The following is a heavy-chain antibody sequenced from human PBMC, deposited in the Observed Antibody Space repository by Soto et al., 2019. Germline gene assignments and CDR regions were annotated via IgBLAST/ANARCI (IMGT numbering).Heavy chain of an antibody. V-gene: IGHV4-34*01. Sequence: QVQLQQWGAGLLKPSETLSLTCAVYGGSFSGYYWSWIRQPPGKGLEWIGEINHSGSTNYNPSLKSRVTISVDTSKNQFSLKLSSVTAADTAVYYCARVEYSSGSAGYWGQGTLVTVSS. CDR1: GGSFSGYY. CDR3: ARVEYSSGSAGY. CDR2: INHSGST. J-gene: IGHJ4*02. D-gene: IGHD6-19*01.